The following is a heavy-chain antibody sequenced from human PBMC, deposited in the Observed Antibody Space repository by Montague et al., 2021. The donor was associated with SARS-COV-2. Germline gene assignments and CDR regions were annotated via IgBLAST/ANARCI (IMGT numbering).Heavy chain of an antibody. D-gene: IGHD3-10*01. J-gene: IGHJ3*02. CDR3: ARGSYGSGSYLAFDI. V-gene: IGHV4-39*01. Sequence: SETLSLTCTVSGDSFNSPKYYCAWIRQPPGKGLEWIGSSYYSGTTYDNPSLRSQVTMSVDTSKTQFSLKMNSVTAADTAVYYCARGSYGSGSYLAFDIWSQGTVVAVSS. CDR1: GDSFNSPKYY. CDR2: SYYSGTT.